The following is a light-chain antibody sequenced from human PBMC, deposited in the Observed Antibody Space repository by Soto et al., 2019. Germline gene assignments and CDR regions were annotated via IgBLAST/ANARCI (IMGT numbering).Light chain of an antibody. CDR2: GNS. CDR1: SSNIGAGYD. V-gene: IGLV1-40*01. Sequence: QLVLTQPPSVSGAPGQRVTISCTGSSSNIGAGYDVHWYQQLPGTAPKLLIYGNSNRPSGVPDRFSGSKSGTSASLAITGLQAEDEADYYCQSYDSSLSVPFGGGTKLTVL. J-gene: IGLJ2*01. CDR3: QSYDSSLSVP.